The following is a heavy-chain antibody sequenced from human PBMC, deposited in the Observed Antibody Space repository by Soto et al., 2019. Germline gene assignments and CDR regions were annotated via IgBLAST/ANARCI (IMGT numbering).Heavy chain of an antibody. J-gene: IGHJ4*02. Sequence: QITLKASGPTLVRPTQTLTLTCTFSGFSLSSSGVGVGWIRQPPGKALEWLALVYWDDDHRYSPSLKTMLTIIKDTSKNQVVLTMTKLDPADTATYYCAREVYSSTYFDSWGQGTLVTVSS. CDR1: GFSLSSSGVG. CDR2: VYWDDDH. V-gene: IGHV2-5*02. CDR3: AREVYSSTYFDS. D-gene: IGHD6-13*01.